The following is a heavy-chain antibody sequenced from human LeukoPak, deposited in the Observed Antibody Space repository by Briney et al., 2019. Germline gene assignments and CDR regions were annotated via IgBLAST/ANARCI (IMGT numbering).Heavy chain of an antibody. Sequence: SETLSLTCTVSGGSISSGSYYWRWIRQPAGKGLEWIGRIYTSGSTNYNPSLKSRFTISVDTSKNQFSLKLSSVTAADTAVYYCASGYCSSTSCHPPYYGMDVWGQGTTVTVSS. CDR3: ASGYCSSTSCHPPYYGMDV. V-gene: IGHV4-61*02. D-gene: IGHD2-2*01. J-gene: IGHJ6*02. CDR1: GGSISSGSYY. CDR2: IYTSGST.